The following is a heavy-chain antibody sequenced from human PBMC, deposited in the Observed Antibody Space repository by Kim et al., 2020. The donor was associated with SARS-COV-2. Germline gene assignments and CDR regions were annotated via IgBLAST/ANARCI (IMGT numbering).Heavy chain of an antibody. Sequence: GGSLRLSCAASGFTFSSYSMNWVRQAPGKGLEWVSSISSSSSYIYYADSVKGRFTISRDNAKNSLYLQMNSLRAEDTAVYYCARDAGNDYAFDYWGQGTLVTVSS. D-gene: IGHD4-17*01. CDR2: ISSSSSYI. CDR3: ARDAGNDYAFDY. CDR1: GFTFSSYS. V-gene: IGHV3-21*01. J-gene: IGHJ4*02.